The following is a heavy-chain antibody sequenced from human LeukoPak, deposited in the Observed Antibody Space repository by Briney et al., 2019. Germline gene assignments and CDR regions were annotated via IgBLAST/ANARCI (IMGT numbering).Heavy chain of an antibody. Sequence: PGGSLRLSCAASGFTFSDNYMSCIRQAPGKGLEWVSYISSSGNTTYNADSVKGRFSITRDNAKNSLYLQMNSLRAEDTAVYYCARDGGSAWFLDYWGQGTLVTVSS. CDR1: GFTFSDNY. J-gene: IGHJ4*02. CDR2: ISSSGNTT. D-gene: IGHD6-19*01. V-gene: IGHV3-11*04. CDR3: ARDGGSAWFLDY.